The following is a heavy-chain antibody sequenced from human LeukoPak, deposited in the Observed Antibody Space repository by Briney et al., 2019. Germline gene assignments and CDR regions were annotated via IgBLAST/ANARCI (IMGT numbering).Heavy chain of an antibody. Sequence: PSETLSLTCTVSGGSISSYYWSWIRQPPGKGLEWIGYIYYSGSTNYNPSLKSRVTISVDTSKNQFSLKLSSVTAADTAVYYCARDPPGEFEYYFDYWGQGTLVTVSS. V-gene: IGHV4-59*01. J-gene: IGHJ4*02. CDR1: GGSISSYY. D-gene: IGHD2-21*01. CDR3: ARDPPGEFEYYFDY. CDR2: IYYSGST.